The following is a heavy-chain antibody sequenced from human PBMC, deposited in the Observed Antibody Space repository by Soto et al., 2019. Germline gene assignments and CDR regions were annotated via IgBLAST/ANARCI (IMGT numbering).Heavy chain of an antibody. V-gene: IGHV1-69*02. CDR3: ATSFGSGSRAFDY. Sequence: QVQLVQSGAEVKKPGSSVKVSCKASGDTFNFYTINWVRQAPGLGLEWMGRFNPILSFSNSALKFQGRVTLTADNYTSTAYRVLSSLRSDDTAIYYCATSFGSGSRAFDYWGQGALVTVSS. CDR2: FNPILSFS. D-gene: IGHD3-10*01. J-gene: IGHJ4*02. CDR1: GDTFNFYT.